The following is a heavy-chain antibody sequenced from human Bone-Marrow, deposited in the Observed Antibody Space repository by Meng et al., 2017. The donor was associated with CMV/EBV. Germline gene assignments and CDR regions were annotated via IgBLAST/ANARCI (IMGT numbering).Heavy chain of an antibody. J-gene: IGHJ4*02. CDR1: GYTFTGYY. Sequence: ASVKVSCKASGYTFTGYYMHWVRQAPGQGLEWMGWINPNSGGTNYAQKFQGRVTMTRDTSISTAYMELSRLRSDDTAVYYCARGPQNGWYGEFDYWGQGTLVTVSS. CDR2: INPNSGGT. D-gene: IGHD6-19*01. V-gene: IGHV1-2*02. CDR3: ARGPQNGWYGEFDY.